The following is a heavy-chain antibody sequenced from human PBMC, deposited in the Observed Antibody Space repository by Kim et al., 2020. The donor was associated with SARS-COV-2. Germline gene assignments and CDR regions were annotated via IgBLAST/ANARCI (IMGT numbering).Heavy chain of an antibody. D-gene: IGHD6-25*01. V-gene: IGHV7-4-1*02. J-gene: IGHJ5*02. CDR1: GYTFTNYV. CDR2: IDTKIGNP. Sequence: ASVKVSCKASGYTFTNYVINWVRQAPGQGLEWMGWIDTKIGNPMYAQGFTGRFVFSLDTSVSTTYLQISSLKTEDTAVYYCVRWNNMGGSGWFDPWGQGTLVIVSS. CDR3: VRWNNMGGSGWFDP.